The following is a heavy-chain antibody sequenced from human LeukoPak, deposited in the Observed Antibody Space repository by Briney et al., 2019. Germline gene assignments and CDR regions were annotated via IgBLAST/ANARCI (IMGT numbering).Heavy chain of an antibody. D-gene: IGHD5-12*01. CDR1: GFTFSDYY. V-gene: IGHV3-11*01. Sequence: SGGSLRLSCAASGFTFSDYYMSWIRQAPGKGLEWVSYNSGSGSTIYYADSVKGRFTISRDNAKNSLYLQMNSLRAEDTAVYYCAKATATTMARPRNWFDPWGQGTLVTVSS. CDR2: NSGSGSTI. J-gene: IGHJ5*02. CDR3: AKATATTMARPRNWFDP.